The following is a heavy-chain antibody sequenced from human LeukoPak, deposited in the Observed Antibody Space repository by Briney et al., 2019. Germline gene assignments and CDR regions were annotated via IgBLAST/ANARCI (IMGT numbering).Heavy chain of an antibody. CDR1: GGSISSGSYY. V-gene: IGHV4-39*07. CDR2: INHYGST. J-gene: IGHJ4*02. CDR3: ARAARNTVWDKYFFDY. D-gene: IGHD1-26*01. Sequence: SETLSLTCTVSGGSISSGSYYWSWIRQPPGKGLEWIGEINHYGSTNYNPSLKSRVTISVDTSKNQFSLKLSSVTAADTAVYYCARAARNTVWDKYFFDYWGQGTLVTVSS.